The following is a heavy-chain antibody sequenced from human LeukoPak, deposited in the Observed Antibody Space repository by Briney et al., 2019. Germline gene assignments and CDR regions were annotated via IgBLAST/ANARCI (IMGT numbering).Heavy chain of an antibody. CDR3: ARGIPYYYGSGSLFDY. D-gene: IGHD3-10*01. Sequence: SETLSLTCAVSGGSISSGGYSWSWIRQPPGKGLEWIGYIYHSGSTYYNPSLKSRVTISVDRSKNQFSLKLSSVTAADTAVYYCARGIPYYYGSGSLFDYWGQGTLVTVSS. CDR1: GGSISSGGYS. J-gene: IGHJ4*02. CDR2: IYHSGST. V-gene: IGHV4-30-2*01.